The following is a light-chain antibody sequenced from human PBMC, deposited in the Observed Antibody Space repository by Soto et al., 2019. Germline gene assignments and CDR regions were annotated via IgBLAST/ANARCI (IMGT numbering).Light chain of an antibody. Sequence: QAVVTQESSVTVSPGGTVTLTCGSSTGAVTSGHYPYWFQQKPGQAPRTLIYDTSNKHSWTPARFSGSLLGGKAALTLSGAQPEDEADYYCLLSYSGTQGVFGAGTKVT. CDR1: TGAVTSGHY. J-gene: IGLJ1*01. CDR2: DTS. V-gene: IGLV7-46*01. CDR3: LLSYSGTQGV.